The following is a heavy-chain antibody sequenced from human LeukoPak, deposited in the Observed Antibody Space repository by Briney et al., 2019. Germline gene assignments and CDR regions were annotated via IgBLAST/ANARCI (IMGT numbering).Heavy chain of an antibody. CDR1: GFSFSSYN. J-gene: IGHJ4*02. CDR2: ITTSSTYT. V-gene: IGHV3-21*01. CDR3: ARGLRNFDY. Sequence: GGSLRLSCEASGFSFSSYNMDWVRQTPGKGLEWISSITTSSTYTFYADSVKGRFTISRDNARNSLYLQMNSLRAEDTAVYYCARGLRNFDYWGQGTLVTVSS.